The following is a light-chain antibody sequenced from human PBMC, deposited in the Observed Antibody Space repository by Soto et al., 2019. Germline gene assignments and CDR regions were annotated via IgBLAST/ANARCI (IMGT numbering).Light chain of an antibody. V-gene: IGKV1-5*03. Sequence: DIQMTQSPSTLSASVGDRVTITCRASQSISSWLAWYQQKPGKAPKLLIYKASSLESGVPSRLSGSGSGTEFTLTISSMQPDDFATYYCQQYNSYSTFGHGTKVEIK. CDR3: QQYNSYST. J-gene: IGKJ1*01. CDR1: QSISSW. CDR2: KAS.